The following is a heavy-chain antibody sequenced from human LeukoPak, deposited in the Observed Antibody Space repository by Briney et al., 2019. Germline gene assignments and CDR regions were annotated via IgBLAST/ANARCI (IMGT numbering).Heavy chain of an antibody. CDR1: GFTFSSYW. CDR2: IKQDGSEK. V-gene: IGHV3-7*01. D-gene: IGHD2-15*01. CDR3: ARDRTAYCGGGSCYYYGMDV. Sequence: GGSLRLSCAASGFTFSSYWMSWVRQAPGKGLEWVANIKQDGSEKYYVDSVKGRFTISRDNAKNSLYLQMNSLRAEDTAVYYCARDRTAYCGGGSCYYYGMDVWGQGTTVTVSS. J-gene: IGHJ6*02.